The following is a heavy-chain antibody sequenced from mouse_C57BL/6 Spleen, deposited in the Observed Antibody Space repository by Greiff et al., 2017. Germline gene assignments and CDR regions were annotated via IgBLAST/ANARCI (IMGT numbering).Heavy chain of an antibody. CDR2: IDPSDSET. V-gene: IGHV1-52*01. Sequence: VQLQQPGAELVRPGSSVKLSCKASGYTFTSYWMHWVKQRPIQGLEWIGNIDPSDSETHYNQKFKDKATLTVDKSSSTAYMQLSSLTSEDSAVYYCAREGTGTYFDVWGTVTTVTVSS. CDR3: AREGTGTYFDV. D-gene: IGHD4-1*01. J-gene: IGHJ1*03. CDR1: GYTFTSYW.